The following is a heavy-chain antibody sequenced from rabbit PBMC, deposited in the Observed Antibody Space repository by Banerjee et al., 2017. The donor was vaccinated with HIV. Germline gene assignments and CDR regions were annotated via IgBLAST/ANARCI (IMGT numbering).Heavy chain of an antibody. CDR1: GFSFSNGYV. CDR3: ARDGAGYAGYGYAHL. CDR2: IYAGSSDST. V-gene: IGHV1S45*01. D-gene: IGHD6-1*01. Sequence: QEQLEESGGDLVKPEGSLTLTCTASGFSFSNGYVMCWVRQAPGKGLEWIGCIYAGSSDSTYYASWAKGRFTISSTSSSTVTLQMTSLTAADTATYFCARDGAGYAGYGYAHLWGPGTLVTVS. J-gene: IGHJ6*01.